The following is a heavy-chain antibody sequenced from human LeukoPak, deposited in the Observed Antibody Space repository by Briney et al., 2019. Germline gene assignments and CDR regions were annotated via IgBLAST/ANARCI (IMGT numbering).Heavy chain of an antibody. J-gene: IGHJ5*02. Sequence: GGSLRLSCAASGFTFTSYSMNWVRQAPGKGLEWVSSINSDSIWIYYADSVRGRFTISRDNTRNSLYLQMNSLRVEDTAVYYCARDAGGRTQREGWFDPWGQGKLVTVSS. D-gene: IGHD1-26*01. CDR1: GFTFTSYS. CDR2: INSDSIWI. CDR3: ARDAGGRTQREGWFDP. V-gene: IGHV3-21*01.